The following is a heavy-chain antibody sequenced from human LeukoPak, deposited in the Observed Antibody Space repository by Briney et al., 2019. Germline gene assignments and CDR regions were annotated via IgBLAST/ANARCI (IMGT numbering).Heavy chain of an antibody. V-gene: IGHV5-51*01. D-gene: IGHD1-14*01. CDR1: GYIFTRFW. CDR3: ARQPTNQYYFDS. J-gene: IGHJ4*02. Sequence: GESLQISCKGSGYIFTRFWIGWVRQLPGKGLEWMGIIYPGDSDTRYSPSFQGQVTISADKSISTAYLQWSSLKASDTAMYYCARQPTNQYYFDSWGQGTLVTVSS. CDR2: IYPGDSDT.